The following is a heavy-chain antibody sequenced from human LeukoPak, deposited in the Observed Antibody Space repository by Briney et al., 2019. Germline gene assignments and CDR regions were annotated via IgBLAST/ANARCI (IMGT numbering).Heavy chain of an antibody. J-gene: IGHJ3*02. CDR2: INPSGDST. V-gene: IGHV1-46*01. CDR3: ARGRHYYDSSDYYYQGDAFDI. D-gene: IGHD3-22*01. CDR1: GVTFTSYY. Sequence: ASVTVSCTASGVTFTSYYMHWVRQAPGQGLEWMGIINPSGDSTSYAQKFQGRVTMTRDMSTSTVYMELSSLRSEDTAVYYCARGRHYYDSSDYYYQGDAFDIWGQGTMVTVSS.